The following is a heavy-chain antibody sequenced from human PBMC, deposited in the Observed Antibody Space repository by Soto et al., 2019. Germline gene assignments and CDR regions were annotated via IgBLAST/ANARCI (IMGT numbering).Heavy chain of an antibody. D-gene: IGHD2-2*01. Sequence: SVPTLVNPTESLALTFTGSRLSLSNGKLGVSWIRQPPGKALEWLAHIFSSDDKSYSTSLRSRLTISKDTSRSQVVLTMTNLDPMDSATYYCALIKDCSRTDCYLASFDPWGQGTLVTVSS. J-gene: IGHJ5*02. CDR3: ALIKDCSRTDCYLASFDP. CDR2: IFSSDDK. V-gene: IGHV2-26*01. CDR1: RLSLSNGKLG.